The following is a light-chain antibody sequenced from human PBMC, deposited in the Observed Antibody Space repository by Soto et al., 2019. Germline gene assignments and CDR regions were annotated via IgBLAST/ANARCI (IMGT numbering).Light chain of an antibody. CDR3: QQRSNWPPWT. J-gene: IGKJ1*01. Sequence: EIVFTQSPATLSLSPGERATLSCRASQSVSSYLAWYRQKPGQAPRLLIYDASNRATGIPARFSGSGSGTDLTLTISSLEPEDFAVYYGQQRSNWPPWTFGQGTQVDIK. CDR2: DAS. CDR1: QSVSSY. V-gene: IGKV3-11*01.